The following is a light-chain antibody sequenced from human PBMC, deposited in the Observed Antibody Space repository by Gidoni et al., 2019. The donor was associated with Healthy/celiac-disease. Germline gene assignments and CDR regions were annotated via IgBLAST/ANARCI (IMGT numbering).Light chain of an antibody. Sequence: DIQMTQSPSSLSASVGDRVTITCRASPGIRKYLAWYQQKPGKVPKLLIYAASTLQSGVPSRFSGSGSGTDFTLTISSLQPEDVATYYCQKYNSAPHTFGGGTKVEIK. V-gene: IGKV1-27*01. CDR2: AAS. CDR3: QKYNSAPHT. CDR1: PGIRKY. J-gene: IGKJ4*01.